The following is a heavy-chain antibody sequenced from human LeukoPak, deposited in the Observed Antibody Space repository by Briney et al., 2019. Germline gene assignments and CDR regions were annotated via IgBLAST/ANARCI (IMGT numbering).Heavy chain of an antibody. D-gene: IGHD3-22*01. Sequence: ASETLSLTCTVSGGSISSGSYYWSWIRQPAGKGLEWIGRIYTSGSTNYNPSLKSRVTISVDTSKDQFSLKLTSVTAADTAVYYCARSLRSLGVVIPFDLWGRGTLVTVSS. V-gene: IGHV4-61*02. CDR3: ARSLRSLGVVIPFDL. J-gene: IGHJ2*01. CDR2: IYTSGST. CDR1: GGSISSGSYY.